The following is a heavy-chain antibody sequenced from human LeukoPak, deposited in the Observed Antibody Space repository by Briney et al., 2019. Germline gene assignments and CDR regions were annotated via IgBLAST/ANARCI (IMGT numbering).Heavy chain of an antibody. CDR1: GLTVRTSS. J-gene: IGHJ1*01. D-gene: IGHD2-2*01. CDR2: IYSSGST. V-gene: IGHV3-53*01. Sequence: PGGSLRLSCATSGLTVRTSSMSWVRQAPAKGLEWVAVIYSSGSTYYEDSVNGRCTISRDTSKSSMYLQMDHLRAEDTAVYYCASAREYCINSNCYEYFQDWGQGTLVTVSS. CDR3: ASAREYCINSNCYEYFQD.